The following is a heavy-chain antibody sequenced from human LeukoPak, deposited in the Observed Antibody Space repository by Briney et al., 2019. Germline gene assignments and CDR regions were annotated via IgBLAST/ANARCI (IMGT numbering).Heavy chain of an antibody. V-gene: IGHV4-38-2*01. J-gene: IGHJ4*02. D-gene: IGHD4-23*01. Sequence: PSETLYLTWAVSGYSISSGYYWGWIRQPPGKGLEWIGSIYHSGSTFYNPSLKSRVTISVDTSKNQFSLKLSSVTAADTAVYYCARHGNVEFAHVAFDYWGQGTLVTVSS. CDR3: ARHGNVEFAHVAFDY. CDR1: GYSISSGYY. CDR2: IYHSGST.